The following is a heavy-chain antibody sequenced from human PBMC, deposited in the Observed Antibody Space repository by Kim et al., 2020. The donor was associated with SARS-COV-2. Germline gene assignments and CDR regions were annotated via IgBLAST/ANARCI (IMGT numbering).Heavy chain of an antibody. V-gene: IGHV1-69*13. Sequence: SVKVSCKASGGTFSSYAISWVRQAPGQGLEWMGGIIPIFGTANYAQKFQGRVTITADESTSTAYMELSSLRSEDTAVYYCARELFGGIAAAGYFDYWGQGTLVTVSS. J-gene: IGHJ4*02. CDR3: ARELFGGIAAAGYFDY. D-gene: IGHD6-13*01. CDR2: IIPIFGTA. CDR1: GGTFSSYA.